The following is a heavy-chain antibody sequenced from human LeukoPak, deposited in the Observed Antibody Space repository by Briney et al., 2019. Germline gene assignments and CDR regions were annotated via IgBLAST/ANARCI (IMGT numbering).Heavy chain of an antibody. V-gene: IGHV3-21*01. Sequence: GGSLRLSCAASGFTFSSYSMNWVRQAPGKGLEWVSSISSSSYIYYADSVKGRFTISRDNAKNSLYLQMNSLRAEDTAVYYCARDPAGTTAIDYWGQGTLVTVS. CDR2: ISSSSYI. CDR3: ARDPAGTTAIDY. D-gene: IGHD1-7*01. J-gene: IGHJ4*02. CDR1: GFTFSSYS.